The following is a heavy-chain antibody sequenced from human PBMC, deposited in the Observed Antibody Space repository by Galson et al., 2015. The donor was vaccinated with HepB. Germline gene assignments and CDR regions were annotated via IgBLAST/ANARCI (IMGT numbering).Heavy chain of an antibody. V-gene: IGHV4-39*01. CDR2: VSHSGTT. CDR1: GGSISRSSYY. Sequence: SETLSLTCTVFGGSISRSSYYWGWIRQPPGKGLEWVGSVSHSGTTYSNPSLKRRVTMSVDTSKNHFSLKLSFVTAADTAVYYCARHTDYGDYDNHNWFDSWGQGTLVTVSS. D-gene: IGHD4-17*01. J-gene: IGHJ5*01. CDR3: ARHTDYGDYDNHNWFDS.